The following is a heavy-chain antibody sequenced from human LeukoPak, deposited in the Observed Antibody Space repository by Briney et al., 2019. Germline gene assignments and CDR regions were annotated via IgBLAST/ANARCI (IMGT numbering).Heavy chain of an antibody. CDR1: GYTFTSYD. D-gene: IGHD3-22*01. Sequence: ASVKVACKASGYTFTSYDINWVRQAPGQGLEWMGWINPNSGGTDYAQKFQGRVTMTRDTSISTAYMELSRLRSDDTAVYYCARDERYDSSGYPFDYWGQGPLVTVSS. J-gene: IGHJ4*02. CDR2: INPNSGGT. V-gene: IGHV1-2*02. CDR3: ARDERYDSSGYPFDY.